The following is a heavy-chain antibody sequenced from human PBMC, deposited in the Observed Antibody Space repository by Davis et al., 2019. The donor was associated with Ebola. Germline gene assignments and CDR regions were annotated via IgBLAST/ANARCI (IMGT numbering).Heavy chain of an antibody. Sequence: AASVKVSCKASGYTFTDHYIHWVRQAPGQGLEWMGRINPSNGGTYSAQKFQGRVTMTRDTSISTAYMELSRLTSDDTAVFYCASQPFTGDVSWFFDLWGRGTLVTVSS. CDR1: GYTFTDHY. V-gene: IGHV1-2*06. J-gene: IGHJ2*01. CDR3: ASQPFTGDVSWFFDL. D-gene: IGHD7-27*01. CDR2: INPSNGGT.